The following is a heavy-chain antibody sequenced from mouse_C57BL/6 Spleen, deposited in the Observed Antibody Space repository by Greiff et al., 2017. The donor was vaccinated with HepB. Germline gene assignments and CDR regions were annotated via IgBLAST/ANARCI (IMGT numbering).Heavy chain of an antibody. Sequence: VQLQQSGPELVKPGASVKISCKASGYTFTDYYMNWVKQSHGKSLEWIGDINPNNGGTSYNQKFKGKATLTVDKSSSTAYMELRSLTSEDSAVYYCARETAQAHYFDYWGQGTTLTVSS. CDR2: INPNNGGT. CDR3: ARETAQAHYFDY. J-gene: IGHJ2*01. CDR1: GYTFTDYY. D-gene: IGHD3-2*02. V-gene: IGHV1-26*01.